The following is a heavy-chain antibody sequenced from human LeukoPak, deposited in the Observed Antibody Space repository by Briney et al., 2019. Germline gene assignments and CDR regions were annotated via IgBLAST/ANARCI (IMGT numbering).Heavy chain of an antibody. V-gene: IGHV3-30*04. D-gene: IGHD6-19*01. Sequence: GGSLRLSCAASGFTFSSYAMHWVRQAPGKGLEWVAVISYDGSNKYYADSVKGRFTISRDNSKNTLYLQMNSLRAEDTAVYYCAKDLLMEWLVLDYWGQGTLVTVSS. CDR3: AKDLLMEWLVLDY. CDR1: GFTFSSYA. J-gene: IGHJ4*02. CDR2: ISYDGSNK.